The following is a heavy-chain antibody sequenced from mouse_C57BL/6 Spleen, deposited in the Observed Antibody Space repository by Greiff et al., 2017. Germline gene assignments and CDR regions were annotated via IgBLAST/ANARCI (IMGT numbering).Heavy chain of an antibody. CDR2: ISYDGSN. V-gene: IGHV3-6*01. CDR3: ARAPLTGTWFAY. D-gene: IGHD4-1*01. J-gene: IGHJ3*01. CDR1: GYSITSGYY. Sequence: EVKLQESGPGLVKPSQSLSLTCSVTGYSITSGYYWNWIRQFPGNKLEWMGYISYDGSNNYNPSLKNRISITRDTSENQFFLKLNSVTTEDTATYYCARAPLTGTWFAYWGQGTLVTVAA.